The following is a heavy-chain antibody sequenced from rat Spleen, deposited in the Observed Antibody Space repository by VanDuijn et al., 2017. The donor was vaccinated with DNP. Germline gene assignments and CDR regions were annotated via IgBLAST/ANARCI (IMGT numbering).Heavy chain of an antibody. J-gene: IGHJ2*01. V-gene: IGHV5-58*01. Sequence: EVQLVESGGGLVQPGRSLKLSCVASGFIFSSYWMFWIRQAPGKGLEWVASINTDGGSTKYGDSVKGRFTISRDNAKNTLYLQMNSLRSEDMATYYCARWNSGHFDYWGQGVMVPVSS. CDR2: INTDGGST. CDR3: ARWNSGHFDY. CDR1: GFIFSSYW. D-gene: IGHD4-3*01.